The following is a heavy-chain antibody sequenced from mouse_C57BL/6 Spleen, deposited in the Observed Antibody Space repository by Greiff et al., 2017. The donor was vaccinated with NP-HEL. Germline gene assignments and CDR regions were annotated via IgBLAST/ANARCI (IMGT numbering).Heavy chain of an antibody. D-gene: IGHD2-2*01. V-gene: IGHV2-2*01. CDR1: GFSLTSYG. J-gene: IGHJ3*01. CDR3: ASGSTMVTTGAWFAY. Sequence: QVQLQQSGPGLVQPSQSLSITCTVSGFSLTSYGVHWVRQSPGKGLEWLGVIWSGGSTDYNAAFISRLSISKDNSTSQVFFKMNSLQADDTAIYYCASGSTMVTTGAWFAYWGQGTLVTVSA. CDR2: IWSGGST.